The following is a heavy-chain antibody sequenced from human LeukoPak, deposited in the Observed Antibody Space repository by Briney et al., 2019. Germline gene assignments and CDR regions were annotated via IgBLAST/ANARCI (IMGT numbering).Heavy chain of an antibody. D-gene: IGHD2/OR15-2a*01. CDR3: ARGPYLYYFDY. V-gene: IGHV4-59*01. Sequence: TSETLSLTCTVSGGSISSYYWSWIRQPPGKGLEWIGYIYYSGSTNYNPSLKSRVTISVDTSKNQFSLKLSSVTAADTAVYYCARGPYLYYFDYWGQGTLVTVSS. CDR2: IYYSGST. CDR1: GGSISSYY. J-gene: IGHJ4*02.